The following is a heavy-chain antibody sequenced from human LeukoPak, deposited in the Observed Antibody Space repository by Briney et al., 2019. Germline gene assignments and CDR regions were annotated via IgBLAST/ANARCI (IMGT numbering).Heavy chain of an antibody. CDR1: GYTFTSYD. Sequence: ASVKVSCKASGYTFTSYDINWVRQATGQGLEWMGWMNPNSGNTGYAQKFQGRVTITRNTSISTAYMELSSLRSEDTAVYYCARGTARGIPAAPNYWGQGTLVTVSS. V-gene: IGHV1-8*03. D-gene: IGHD2-2*01. CDR3: ARGTARGIPAAPNY. J-gene: IGHJ4*02. CDR2: MNPNSGNT.